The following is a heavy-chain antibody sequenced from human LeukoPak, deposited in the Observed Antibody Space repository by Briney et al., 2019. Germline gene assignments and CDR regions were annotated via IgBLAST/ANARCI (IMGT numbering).Heavy chain of an antibody. Sequence: ASVTVSCKASGYTFTSYYMHWVRQAPGQGLEWMGIINPSGGSTSYAQRFQGRLAMTRDSSTSTVYMELSSLRSEDTAVYYCARDDSSGYNFDYWGQGTLVTVSS. V-gene: IGHV1-46*01. CDR3: ARDDSSGYNFDY. D-gene: IGHD3-22*01. CDR2: INPSGGST. CDR1: GYTFTSYY. J-gene: IGHJ4*02.